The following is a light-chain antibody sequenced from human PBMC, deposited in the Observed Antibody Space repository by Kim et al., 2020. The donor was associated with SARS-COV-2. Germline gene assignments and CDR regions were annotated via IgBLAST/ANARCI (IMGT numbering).Light chain of an antibody. V-gene: IGKV3-15*01. CDR3: QQYNNWPPLYT. CDR1: QSVSSN. CDR2: GAT. J-gene: IGKJ2*01. Sequence: SPGERATVSCRARQSVSSNLAWYQQKPGQAPRLLLYGATTRAIGIPARFSGSGSGTEFTLTISSLQSEDAAVYFCQQYNNWPPLYTLGQGTKLEI.